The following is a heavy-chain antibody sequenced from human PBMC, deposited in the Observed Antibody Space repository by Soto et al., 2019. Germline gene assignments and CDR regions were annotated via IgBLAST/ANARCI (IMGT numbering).Heavy chain of an antibody. V-gene: IGHV4-31*03. CDR1: GAALNSGNYY. Sequence: SETLSLTCSVSGAALNSGNYYWSWIRQVPGKGPEWIGHIYVTGAVDYNPSLRDRITISQDTSERQFSLNLRLVTAADTAVYYCARLRIATNNYKWFDPWGQGTLVTVSS. J-gene: IGHJ5*02. D-gene: IGHD2-21*01. CDR3: ARLRIATNNYKWFDP. CDR2: IYVTGAV.